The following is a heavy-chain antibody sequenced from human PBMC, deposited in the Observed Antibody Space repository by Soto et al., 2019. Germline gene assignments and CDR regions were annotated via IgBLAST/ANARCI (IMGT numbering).Heavy chain of an antibody. CDR2: MNPNSGNT. Sequence: ASVKVSCKASGYTFTSYDINWVRQATGQGLEWMGWMNPNSGNTGYAQKFQGRVTMTRNTSISTAYMELSSLRSEDTAVYYCARGLNLYYYDSSGYYEDYWGQGTLVTVSS. CDR1: GYTFTSYD. CDR3: ARGLNLYYYDSSGYYEDY. V-gene: IGHV1-8*01. J-gene: IGHJ4*02. D-gene: IGHD3-22*01.